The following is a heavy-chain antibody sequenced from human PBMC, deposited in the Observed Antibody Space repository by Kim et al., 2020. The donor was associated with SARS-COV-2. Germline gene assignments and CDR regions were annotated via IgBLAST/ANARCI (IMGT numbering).Heavy chain of an antibody. J-gene: IGHJ6*02. CDR3: TTSVGGLWFGEFGALYYYYYGMDV. V-gene: IGHV3-15*01. Sequence: GGSLRLSCAASGFTFSNAWMSWVRQAPGKGLEWVGRIKSKTDGGTTDYAAPVKGRFTISRDDSKNTLYLQMNSLKTEDTAVYYCTTSVGGLWFGEFGALYYYYYGMDVWGQGTTVTVSS. CDR1: GFTFSNAW. CDR2: IKSKTDGGTT. D-gene: IGHD3-10*01.